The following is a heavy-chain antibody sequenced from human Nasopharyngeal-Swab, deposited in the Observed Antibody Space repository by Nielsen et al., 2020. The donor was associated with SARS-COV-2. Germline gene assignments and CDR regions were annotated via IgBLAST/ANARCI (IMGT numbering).Heavy chain of an antibody. CDR2: ISYDGSNE. CDR3: AKGVHGDYGGIDY. CDR1: GFTFRSSG. D-gene: IGHD4-17*01. V-gene: IGHV3-30*18. Sequence: GESLKISCAASGFTFRSSGMDWVRQAPGKGLEWVAVISYDGSNEYYGDSVKGRFTISRDNSKNTLYLQMNSLRVDDTAVYYCAKGVHGDYGGIDYWGQGILVTVSS. J-gene: IGHJ4*02.